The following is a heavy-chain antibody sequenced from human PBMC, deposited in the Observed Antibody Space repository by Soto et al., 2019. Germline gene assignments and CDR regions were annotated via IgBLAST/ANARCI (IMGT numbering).Heavy chain of an antibody. Sequence: EVQLVESGGGLVQPGVSLRLSCAASGFNFSRYWINWVRQAPGKGLEWVATMRQHRTETYYVDSVKGRFTISRDNSKNTLYLQINSRTAEDTAVYYWARDWDTYGDAGFDNWGQGTLVTVSS. CDR2: MRQHRTET. D-gene: IGHD4-17*01. V-gene: IGHV3-7*03. CDR3: ARDWDTYGDAGFDN. J-gene: IGHJ4*02. CDR1: GFNFSRYW.